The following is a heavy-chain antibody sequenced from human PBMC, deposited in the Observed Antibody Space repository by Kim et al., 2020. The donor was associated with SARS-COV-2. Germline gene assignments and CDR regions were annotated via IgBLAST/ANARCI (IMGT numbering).Heavy chain of an antibody. D-gene: IGHD6-19*01. CDR2: ISSSSSYT. V-gene: IGHV3-11*03. CDR1: GFTFSDYY. J-gene: IGHJ2*01. Sequence: GGSLRLSCAASGFTFSDYYMSWIRQAPGKGLEWVSYISSSSSYTNYADSVKGRFTISGDNAKNSLYLQMNSLRAEDTAVYYCASGLLSSGWYAWYFDLWGRGTLVTVSS. CDR3: ASGLLSSGWYAWYFDL.